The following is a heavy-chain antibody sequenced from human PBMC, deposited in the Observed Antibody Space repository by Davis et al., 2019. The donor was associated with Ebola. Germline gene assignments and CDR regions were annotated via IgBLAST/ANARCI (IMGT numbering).Heavy chain of an antibody. V-gene: IGHV3-7*03. CDR2: IKQDGSEK. CDR1: GFTFTTYS. J-gene: IGHJ5*02. CDR3: AKGAPVYYYDSSGSPFDP. Sequence: GESLKISCVASGFTFTTYSMSWVRQAPGKGLEWVANIKQDGSEKYYVDSVKGRFTISRDNAKNSLYLQMNSLRAEDTALYYCAKGAPVYYYDSSGSPFDPWGQGTLVTVSS. D-gene: IGHD3-22*01.